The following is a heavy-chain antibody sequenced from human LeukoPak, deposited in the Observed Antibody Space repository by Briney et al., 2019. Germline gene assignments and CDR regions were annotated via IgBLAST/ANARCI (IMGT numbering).Heavy chain of an antibody. V-gene: IGHV3-30*18. J-gene: IGHJ6*02. CDR3: AKDRAGRWLQIYYYYGMDV. Sequence: GGSLRHSCAASGFTFSSYGMHWVRQAPGKGLEWVAVISYDGSNKYYADSVKGRFTISRDNSKNTLYLQMNSLRAEDTAVYYCAKDRAGRWLQIYYYYGMDVWGQGTTVTVSS. CDR2: ISYDGSNK. D-gene: IGHD5-24*01. CDR1: GFTFSSYG.